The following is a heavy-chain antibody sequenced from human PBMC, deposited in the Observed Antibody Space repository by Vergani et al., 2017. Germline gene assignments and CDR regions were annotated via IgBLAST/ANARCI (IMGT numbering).Heavy chain of an antibody. D-gene: IGHD1-1*01. V-gene: IGHV4-34*01. CDR2: INHSGST. CDR1: GGSFNGFY. Sequence: QVQLQQWGAGLLKPSETLSLTCGVSGGSFNGFYWTWIRQPPGKGLEWIGEINHSGSTNYNPSLKSRVTLSVDTSKEQFALKLNSVTAADTAVYYCARGALWIRQGFHCWGEGTMVTVSP. CDR3: ARGALWIRQGFHC. J-gene: IGHJ4*02.